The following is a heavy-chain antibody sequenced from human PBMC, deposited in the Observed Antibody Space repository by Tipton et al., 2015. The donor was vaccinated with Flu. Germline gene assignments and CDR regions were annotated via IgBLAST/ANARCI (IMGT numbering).Heavy chain of an antibody. CDR2: IYYSGKS. CDR1: GGSISSFY. Sequence: GLVKPSETLSLTCTVSGGSISSFYWNWIRQPPGKGLEWIGYIYYSGKSNYNPSLKSRVTMSVDTSKNQVSLNLSSVTAADTAVYYCAKWSSSWWSFDYWGRGALVTVSS. J-gene: IGHJ4*02. D-gene: IGHD6-13*01. CDR3: AKWSSSWWSFDY. V-gene: IGHV4-59*01.